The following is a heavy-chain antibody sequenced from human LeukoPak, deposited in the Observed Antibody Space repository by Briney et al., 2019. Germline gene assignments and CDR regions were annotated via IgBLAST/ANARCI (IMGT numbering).Heavy chain of an antibody. V-gene: IGHV4-59*13. CDR2: IYYSGRT. J-gene: IGHJ4*02. CDR3: VRESDWLFDH. D-gene: IGHD3-9*01. CDR1: GGSPTNYY. Sequence: SETLSLTCTVSGGSPTNYYWSWVRQSPEGGLEWMGFIYYSGRTYYNPSLKGRATISVDTSKNQFSLSLNSVTAADTAVYYCVRESDWLFDHWGQGTLVTVSS.